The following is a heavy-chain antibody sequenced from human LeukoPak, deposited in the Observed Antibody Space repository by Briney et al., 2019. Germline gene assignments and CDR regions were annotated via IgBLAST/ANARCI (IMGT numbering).Heavy chain of an antibody. CDR3: ARASYQVAAGLFDY. CDR2: IYYSGST. Sequence: PSETLSLTCTGSGGSISSYYWSWIRQPPGKGLEWIGYIYYSGSTNYNPSLKSRVTISVDTSKNQFSLKLSSVTAADTAVYYCARASYQVAAGLFDYWGQGTLVTVSS. D-gene: IGHD6-13*01. CDR1: GGSISSYY. J-gene: IGHJ4*02. V-gene: IGHV4-59*01.